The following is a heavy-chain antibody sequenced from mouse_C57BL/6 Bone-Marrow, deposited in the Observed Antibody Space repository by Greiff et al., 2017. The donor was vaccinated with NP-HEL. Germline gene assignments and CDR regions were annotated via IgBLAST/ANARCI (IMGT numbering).Heavy chain of an antibody. J-gene: IGHJ4*01. D-gene: IGHD1-1*01. CDR2: IRLKSDNYAT. CDR1: GFTFSNYW. V-gene: IGHV6-3*01. Sequence: EVKLVESGGGLVQPGGSMKLSCVASGFTFSNYWMNWVRQSPEKGLEWVAQIRLKSDNYATHYAESVKGRFTISRDDSKSSVYLQMNNLRAEDTGIYYCTGGTTVVAYYAMDYWGQGTSVTVSS. CDR3: TGGTTVVAYYAMDY.